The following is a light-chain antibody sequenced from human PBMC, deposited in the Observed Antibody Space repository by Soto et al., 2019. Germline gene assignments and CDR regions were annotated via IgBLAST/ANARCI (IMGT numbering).Light chain of an antibody. CDR2: EVS. CDR3: SSYAGNYNVI. Sequence: QSALTQPPSASGSPGQSVTISCTGTSSDVGSYNYVSWYQLHPGKAPKLMIYEVSNRPSGVPDRFSGSKSGNTASLTVSGLQAEDEADYYCSSYAGNYNVIFGGGTKLTVL. V-gene: IGLV2-8*01. CDR1: SSDVGSYNY. J-gene: IGLJ2*01.